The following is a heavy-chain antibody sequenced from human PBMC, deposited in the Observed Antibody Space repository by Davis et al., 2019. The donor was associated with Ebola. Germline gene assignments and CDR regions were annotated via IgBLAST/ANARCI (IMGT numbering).Heavy chain of an antibody. CDR2: TSWSGGSL. CDR3: AKDTSNIWFDI. CDR1: GFTFDDYA. J-gene: IGHJ3*02. Sequence: SLKISCAASGFTFDDYAMHWVRQAPGKGLEWVSGTSWSGGSLGYADSVKGRFAISRDNSKNTLYLQMNGLRVEDTAIYYCAKDTSNIWFDIWGQGTMVTVSS. V-gene: IGHV3-9*01. D-gene: IGHD2/OR15-2a*01.